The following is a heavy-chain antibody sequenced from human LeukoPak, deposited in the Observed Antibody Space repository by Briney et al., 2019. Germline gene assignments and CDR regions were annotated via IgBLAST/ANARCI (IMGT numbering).Heavy chain of an antibody. Sequence: PSETLSLTCTVSGGSISSYYWSWIRQPPGKGLEWIGYIYYSGSTNYNPSLKSRVTISVDTSKNQFSLKLSSVTAADTAVYYCARIAQAYCGGDCYSPGFAGSYWGQGTLVTVSS. CDR1: GGSISSYY. CDR3: ARIAQAYCGGDCYSPGFAGSY. V-gene: IGHV4-59*12. CDR2: IYYSGST. J-gene: IGHJ4*02. D-gene: IGHD2-21*02.